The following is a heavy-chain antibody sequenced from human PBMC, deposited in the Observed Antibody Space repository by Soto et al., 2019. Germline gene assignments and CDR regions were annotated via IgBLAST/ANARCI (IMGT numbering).Heavy chain of an antibody. Sequence: QVQLVQSGAEVKRPGSSVKVSCKASGDTFNFYSINWVRQAPGLGLEWMGRVNPIVSMSNYAQRFQGRVTRPADKSTSTAYMELSGLRSEDTAIYYCATSYGSGYRAFDYWGQGALVTVSS. J-gene: IGHJ4*02. CDR3: ATSYGSGYRAFDY. CDR2: VNPIVSMS. D-gene: IGHD3-10*01. CDR1: GDTFNFYS. V-gene: IGHV1-69*04.